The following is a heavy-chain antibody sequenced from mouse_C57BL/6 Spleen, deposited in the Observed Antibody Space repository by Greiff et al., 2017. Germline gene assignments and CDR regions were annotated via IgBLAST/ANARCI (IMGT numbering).Heavy chain of an antibody. D-gene: IGHD3-2*02. Sequence: VKLMESGAELVRPGTSVKVSCKASGYAFTNYLIEWVKQRPGQGLEWIGVINPGSGGTNYNEKFKGKATLTADKSSSTAYMQLSSLTSEDSAVYFCAKDSSGYGGFAYWGQGTLVTVSA. J-gene: IGHJ3*01. CDR1: GYAFTNYL. CDR2: INPGSGGT. CDR3: AKDSSGYGGFAY. V-gene: IGHV1-54*01.